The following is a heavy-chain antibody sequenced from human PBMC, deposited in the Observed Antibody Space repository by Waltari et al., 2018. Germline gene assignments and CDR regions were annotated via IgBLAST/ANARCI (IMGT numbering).Heavy chain of an antibody. CDR3: ARDVEGDGVLYGSPRRFDY. Sequence: QVQLQESGPGLVKPSETLSLTCAVSNFYISNGYYWGWIRQPPGKGLEWIGSMYYRGTTYYNPSLKGRVTISVDTSKNNLFLNLNSVTATDTAVYYCARDVEGDGVLYGSPRRFDYWGQGILVTVSS. V-gene: IGHV4-38-2*02. CDR1: NFYISNGYY. CDR2: MYYRGTT. J-gene: IGHJ4*02. D-gene: IGHD3-10*01.